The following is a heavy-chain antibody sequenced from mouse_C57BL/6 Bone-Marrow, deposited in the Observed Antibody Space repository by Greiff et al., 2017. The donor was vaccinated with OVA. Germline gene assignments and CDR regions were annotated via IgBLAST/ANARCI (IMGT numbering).Heavy chain of an antibody. V-gene: IGHV3-6*01. CDR3: ARDPLYYGYHFDY. D-gene: IGHD2-2*01. CDR1: GYSITSGYY. Sequence: EVQLVESGPGLVKPSQSLSLTCSVTGYSITSGYYWNWIRQFPGNKLEWMGYISYDGSNNSNPSLKNRISITRDTSKNQFFLKLNSVTTEDTATYYCARDPLYYGYHFDYWGQGTTLTVSS. J-gene: IGHJ2*01. CDR2: ISYDGSN.